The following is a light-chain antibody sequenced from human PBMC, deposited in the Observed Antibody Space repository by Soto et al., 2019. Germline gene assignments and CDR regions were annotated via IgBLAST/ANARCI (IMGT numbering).Light chain of an antibody. J-gene: IGKJ4*01. CDR2: WAS. Sequence: DIVMTQSPDSLAVSLGERATINCKSSQTVFFNSNNKNYVVWYQQKPGQPPKLLISWASIRESGVPDRFSGRGSGTDFTLTLSSMQAEDVAVYYCQQYFHSPPTFGGGTRVEI. V-gene: IGKV4-1*01. CDR1: QTVFFNSNNKNY. CDR3: QQYFHSPPT.